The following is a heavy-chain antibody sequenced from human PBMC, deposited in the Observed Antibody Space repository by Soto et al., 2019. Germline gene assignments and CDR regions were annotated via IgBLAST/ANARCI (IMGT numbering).Heavy chain of an antibody. V-gene: IGHV1-69*06. CDR3: AEIGYGSGGSRQYYCYYGMDV. Sequence: SVKASCKASGGTFSSYAISWVRQAPGQGLVWVGGIIPLFGTASYAQRFQGRVTITADKSTSTAYMELSSLRSEDTAVYYCAEIGYGSGGSRQYYCYYGMDVGGQGTKVTVSS. CDR2: IIPLFGTA. CDR1: GGTFSSYA. J-gene: IGHJ6*01. D-gene: IGHD2-15*01.